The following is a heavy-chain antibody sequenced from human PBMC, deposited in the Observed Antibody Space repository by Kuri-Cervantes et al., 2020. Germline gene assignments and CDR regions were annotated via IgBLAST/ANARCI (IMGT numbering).Heavy chain of an antibody. D-gene: IGHD2-2*01. CDR1: GFTFSSYG. J-gene: IGHJ4*02. CDR2: ISYDGSNK. CDR3: AKDPHQPYCSSTSCSWFFDY. Sequence: GGSLRLSCAASGFTFSSYGMHWVRQAPGKGLEWVAVISYDGSNKYYADSVKGRFTTSRDNSKNALYLQMNSLRAEDTAVYFCAKDPHQPYCSSTSCSWFFDYWGQGTLVTVSS. V-gene: IGHV3-30*18.